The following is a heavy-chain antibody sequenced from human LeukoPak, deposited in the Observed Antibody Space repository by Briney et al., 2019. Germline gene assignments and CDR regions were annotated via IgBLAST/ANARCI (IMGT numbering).Heavy chain of an antibody. CDR1: GYTLTELS. D-gene: IGHD3-9*01. CDR3: ATDSYYDILTGFAFA. CDR2: FDPEDGET. Sequence: ASVTVSFKVSGYTLTELSMHWVRQAPGKGGEGMGGFDPEDGETIYTQKFQGRVTITEDTSTDTAYMELSSLRSEDTAVYYCATDSYYDILTGFAFAWGQGTLVTVSS. J-gene: IGHJ5*02. V-gene: IGHV1-24*01.